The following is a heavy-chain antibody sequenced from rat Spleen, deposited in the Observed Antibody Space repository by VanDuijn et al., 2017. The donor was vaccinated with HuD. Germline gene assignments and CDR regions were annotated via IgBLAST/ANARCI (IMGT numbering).Heavy chain of an antibody. Sequence: QVQLKESGPGLVQPSQTLSLTCTVSGFSLTSYHVSWVRQPPGKGLEWIAAISSGGNTCYNSALKSRLSISRDTSKSQVFLKMHSLQTEDTATYYCARENMYYGYNYFDYWGQGVMVTVSS. D-gene: IGHD1-9*01. J-gene: IGHJ2*01. CDR1: GFSLTSYH. V-gene: IGHV2S12*01. CDR3: ARENMYYGYNYFDY. CDR2: ISSGGNT.